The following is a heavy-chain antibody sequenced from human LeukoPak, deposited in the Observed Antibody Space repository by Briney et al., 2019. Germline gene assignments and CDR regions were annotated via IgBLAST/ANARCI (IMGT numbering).Heavy chain of an antibody. CDR3: VRDRDTGAYAAGFDY. CDR2: IDPDGSTT. Sequence: PGGSLRLSCAASGFTLSSYWMHWVRQAPGEGLVWVSRIDPDGSTTNYADSVKGRFTVSRDNPKNTLYLQMNSLTVEDTAVYYCVRDRDTGAYAAGFDYWGQGTLATVSS. J-gene: IGHJ4*02. CDR1: GFTLSSYW. V-gene: IGHV3-74*01. D-gene: IGHD6-13*01.